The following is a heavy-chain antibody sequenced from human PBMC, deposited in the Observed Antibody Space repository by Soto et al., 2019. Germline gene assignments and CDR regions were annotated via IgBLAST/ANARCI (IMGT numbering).Heavy chain of an antibody. CDR1: GFTFSSYW. CDR2: IKQDGSEK. J-gene: IGHJ5*02. D-gene: IGHD3-10*01. CDR3: ARQTRAPES. V-gene: IGHV3-7*03. Sequence: EVQLVESGGGLVQPGGSLRLSCVASGFTFSSYWMTWVRQAPGKGLECVANIKQDGSEKYYVDSVKGRFTISSDNAKNSLYLQMNSLGVDDTAVYYCARQTRAPESWCQGSVVTVSS.